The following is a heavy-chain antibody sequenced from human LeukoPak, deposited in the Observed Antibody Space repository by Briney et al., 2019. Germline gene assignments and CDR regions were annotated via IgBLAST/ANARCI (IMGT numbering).Heavy chain of an antibody. V-gene: IGHV3-11*06. D-gene: IGHD2-2*01. CDR2: ISSSSSYT. CDR1: GFTFSDYY. CDR3: ARDLIVVVPAADYYYYYGMDV. Sequence: SGGSLRLSCAASGFTFSDYYMSWIRQAPRKGREWVSYISSSSSYTNYADSVKGRFTISRDNAKNSLYLQMNSLRAEDTAVYYCARDLIVVVPAADYYYYYGMDVWGKGTTVTVSS. J-gene: IGHJ6*04.